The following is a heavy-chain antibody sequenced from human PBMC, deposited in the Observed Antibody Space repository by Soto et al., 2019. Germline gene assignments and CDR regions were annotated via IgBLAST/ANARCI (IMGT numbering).Heavy chain of an antibody. CDR1: GFTFSSYG. D-gene: IGHD3-9*01. V-gene: IGHV3-33*01. J-gene: IGHJ3*02. CDR2: IWYDGSNK. Sequence: GGSLRLSCAASGFTFSSYGMHWVRQAPGKGLEWVAVIWYDGSNKYYADSVKGRFTISRDNSKNTLYLQMNSLRAEDTAVYYCARAGGGEYYDILTTPDFDIWGQGTMVTVSS. CDR3: ARAGGGEYYDILTTPDFDI.